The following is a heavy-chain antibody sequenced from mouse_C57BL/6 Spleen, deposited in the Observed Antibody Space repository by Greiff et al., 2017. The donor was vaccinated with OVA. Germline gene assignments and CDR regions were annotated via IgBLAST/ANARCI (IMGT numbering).Heavy chain of an antibody. CDR3: AREGTTASFDY. D-gene: IGHD1-2*01. V-gene: IGHV1-20*01. CDR2: INPYNGDT. CDR1: GYSFTGYF. Sequence: EVQLQESGPELVKPGDSVKISCKASGYSFTGYFMNWVMQSHGKSLEWIGRINPYNGDTFYNQKFKGKATLTVDKSSSTAHMELRSLTSEDSAVYYCAREGTTASFDYWGQGTTLTVSS. J-gene: IGHJ2*01.